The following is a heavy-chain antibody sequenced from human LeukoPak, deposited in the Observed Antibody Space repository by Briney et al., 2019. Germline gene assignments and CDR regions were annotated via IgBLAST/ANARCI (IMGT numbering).Heavy chain of an antibody. D-gene: IGHD2-15*01. V-gene: IGHV1-2*02. CDR3: ARVVVVAAPPDY. Sequence: ASVKVSCKTSGYTFTGYYMHWVRQAPGRGLEWMGWINPNSGGTNYAQKFQGRVTMTRDTSISTAYMELSRLRSDDTAVYYCARVVVVAAPPDYWGQGTLVTVSS. J-gene: IGHJ4*02. CDR2: INPNSGGT. CDR1: GYTFTGYY.